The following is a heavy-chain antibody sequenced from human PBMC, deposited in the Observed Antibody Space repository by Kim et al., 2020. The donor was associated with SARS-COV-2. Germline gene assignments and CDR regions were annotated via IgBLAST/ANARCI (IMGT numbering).Heavy chain of an antibody. CDR3: ARKGQSGYFPFDY. CDR2: VSGNGVAT. V-gene: IGHV3-23*01. J-gene: IGHJ4*02. Sequence: GGSLRLSCAASGFSFSAYGMSWVRQAPGKGLEWLSLVSGNGVATYYADSVKGLFTISRDNSKNTLYLQMNSLRADDTAVYYCARKGQSGYFPFDYWGPGTRVTVSS. D-gene: IGHD3-22*01. CDR1: GFSFSAYG.